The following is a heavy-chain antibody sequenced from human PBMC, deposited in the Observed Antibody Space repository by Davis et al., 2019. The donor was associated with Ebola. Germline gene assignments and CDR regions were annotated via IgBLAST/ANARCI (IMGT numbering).Heavy chain of an antibody. CDR1: GYTFTGYY. D-gene: IGHD4-17*01. Sequence: ASVKVSCKASGYTFTGYYMHWVRQAPGQGLEWMGWINPNSGGTSYAQKFQGRVTMTRDTSISTAYMELSRLRSDDTAVYYCARDQSNDYGDYLLDYWGQGTLVTVSS. V-gene: IGHV1-2*02. CDR2: INPNSGGT. CDR3: ARDQSNDYGDYLLDY. J-gene: IGHJ4*02.